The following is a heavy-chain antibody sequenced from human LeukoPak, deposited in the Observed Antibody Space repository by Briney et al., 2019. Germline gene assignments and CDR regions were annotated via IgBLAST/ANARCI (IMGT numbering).Heavy chain of an antibody. Sequence: SETLSLTCTVSGGSISSYYWSWIRQPAGKGLEWIGRFYTSGSTYYNPSLKSRVTISVDTSKNQFSLKLSSVTAADTAVYYCASPMDYDFWSPNYMDVWGKGTTVTVSS. V-gene: IGHV4-4*07. D-gene: IGHD3-3*01. CDR1: GGSISSYY. J-gene: IGHJ6*03. CDR2: FYTSGST. CDR3: ASPMDYDFWSPNYMDV.